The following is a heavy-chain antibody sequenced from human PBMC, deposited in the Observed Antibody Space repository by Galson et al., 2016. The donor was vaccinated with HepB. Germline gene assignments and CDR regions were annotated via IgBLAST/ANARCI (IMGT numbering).Heavy chain of an antibody. D-gene: IGHD2-2*02. J-gene: IGHJ6*02. CDR3: ARDEGFYNGMDV. Sequence: ATLSLTCTVSSDPVTSGTYYWSWVRQSPGKGLDWIGYIHDSGNTNHNPSIKSRVTISRDTSKNQFFLELTSVTAADTAVYYCARDEGFYNGMDVWGQGTTVTVAS. CDR2: IHDSGNT. CDR1: SDPVTSGTYY. V-gene: IGHV4-61*01.